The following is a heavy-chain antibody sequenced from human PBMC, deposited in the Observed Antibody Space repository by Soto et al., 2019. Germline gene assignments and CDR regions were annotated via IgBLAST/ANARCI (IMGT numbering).Heavy chain of an antibody. J-gene: IGHJ4*02. CDR3: ARHGPTWVAKVLYFDY. D-gene: IGHD7-27*01. V-gene: IGHV4-39*01. Sequence: QLQLQESGPRLVKPSETLSLTCTVSGGSITSSHYYLGWIRQPPGKGLEWIGTIYYSGTTSYHPSLKSRVTITADTAKNQFSLGLSSVTAADPAVYYCARHGPTWVAKVLYFDYWGQGALVTVS. CDR1: GGSITSSHYY. CDR2: IYYSGTT.